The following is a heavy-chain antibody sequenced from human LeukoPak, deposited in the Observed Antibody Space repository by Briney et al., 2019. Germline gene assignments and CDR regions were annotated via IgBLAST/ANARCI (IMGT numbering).Heavy chain of an antibody. D-gene: IGHD2-21*02. J-gene: IGHJ4*02. V-gene: IGHV3-7*05. CDR1: GFTFSSYW. CDR3: ASEWRGVTLSY. CDR2: IKQDGNEK. Sequence: GGSLTLSCAASGFTFSSYWMSWVRQAPGKGLEWVANIKQDGNEKYYVDSVKGRFTISRDNAKNSLYLQMNSLRVEDAAVYYCASEWRGVTLSYWGQGTLVTVSS.